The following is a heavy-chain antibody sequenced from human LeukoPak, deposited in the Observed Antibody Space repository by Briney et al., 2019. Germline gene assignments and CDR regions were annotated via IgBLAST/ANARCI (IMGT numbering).Heavy chain of an antibody. Sequence: ETLSLTCTVSGFSISDGFYWDWIRQTPGKGLEWVSVIYSGGSTYYADSVKGRFTISRDNSKNTLYLQMNSLRAEDTAVYYCARGSTIVYDYVWGSYRSDAFDIWGQGTMVTVSS. CDR3: ARGSTIVYDYVWGSYRSDAFDI. D-gene: IGHD3-16*02. CDR2: IYSGGST. V-gene: IGHV3-53*01. CDR1: GFSISDGFY. J-gene: IGHJ3*02.